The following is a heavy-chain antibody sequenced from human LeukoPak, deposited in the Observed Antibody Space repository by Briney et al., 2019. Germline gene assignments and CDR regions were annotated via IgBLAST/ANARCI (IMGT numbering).Heavy chain of an antibody. V-gene: IGHV3-48*01. Sequence: GGSLRLSCAASGFTFSSYSMNWVRQAPGKWLEWVSYIISSSSTIYYADSVKGRFTISRDNAKNSLYLQMNSLRAEDTAVYYRARDGGYCSSTSCYNGASDYWDQGSLVTVYS. CDR2: IISSSSTI. J-gene: IGHJ4*02. CDR1: GFTFSSYS. D-gene: IGHD2-2*02. CDR3: ARDGGYCSSTSCYNGASDY.